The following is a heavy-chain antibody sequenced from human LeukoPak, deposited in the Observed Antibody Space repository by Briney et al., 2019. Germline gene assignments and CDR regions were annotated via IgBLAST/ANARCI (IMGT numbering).Heavy chain of an antibody. J-gene: IGHJ6*02. D-gene: IGHD2-2*01. CDR1: GFTFSNYG. Sequence: GGSLRLSCAPSGFTFSNYGMHWVRLAPGKGLEWVAVISYDVTVTDTYYADSVRGRFTISRDNSKNTLYLQMNSLRAEDTALYYCAKVGVPSAIYYRAMDVWGQGTTVTVSS. CDR3: AKVGVPSAIYYRAMDV. CDR2: ISYDVTVTDT. V-gene: IGHV3-30*18.